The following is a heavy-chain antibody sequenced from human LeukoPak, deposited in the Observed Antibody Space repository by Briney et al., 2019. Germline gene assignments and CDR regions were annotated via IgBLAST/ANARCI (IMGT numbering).Heavy chain of an antibody. Sequence: GGSLRLSCAASGFTFSSYGMSWVRQAPGKGLEWVSAISGSGGSTYYADSVKGRFTISRDNSKNTLYLQMNSLRAEDTAVYYCAIDFGYYDSSGYVYFQHWGQGTLVTVSS. CDR1: GFTFSSYG. V-gene: IGHV3-23*01. D-gene: IGHD3-22*01. CDR2: ISGSGGST. CDR3: AIDFGYYDSSGYVYFQH. J-gene: IGHJ1*01.